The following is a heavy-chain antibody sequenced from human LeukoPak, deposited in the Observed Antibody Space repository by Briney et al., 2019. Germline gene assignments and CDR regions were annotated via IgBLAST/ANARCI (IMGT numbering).Heavy chain of an antibody. CDR1: GGTFGSYA. Sequence: ASVKVSCKASGGTFGSYAISWVRQAPGQGLEWMGGIIPIFGTANYAQKFQGRVTITTDESTSTAYMELSSLRSEDTAVYYCARGGPIHYYDSSGYYHDAFDIWGQGTMVTVSS. CDR2: IIPIFGTA. V-gene: IGHV1-69*05. J-gene: IGHJ3*02. CDR3: ARGGPIHYYDSSGYYHDAFDI. D-gene: IGHD3-22*01.